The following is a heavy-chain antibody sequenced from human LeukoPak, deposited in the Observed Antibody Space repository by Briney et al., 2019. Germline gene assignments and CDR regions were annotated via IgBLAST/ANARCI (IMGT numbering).Heavy chain of an antibody. CDR3: AIWLFRTGHTRGPPSRSKYYFDY. CDR2: IYTSGST. V-gene: IGHV4-61*02. J-gene: IGHJ4*02. D-gene: IGHD1-14*01. CDR1: GGSLSSGDYY. Sequence: PSQTLSLTCTVSGGSLSSGDYYWSWIRQPAGKGLEWIGRIYTSGSTNYNPSLKSRITISVDTSKNQFSLKLSSVTAADTAVYYCAIWLFRTGHTRGPPSRSKYYFDYWGQGTLVTVSS.